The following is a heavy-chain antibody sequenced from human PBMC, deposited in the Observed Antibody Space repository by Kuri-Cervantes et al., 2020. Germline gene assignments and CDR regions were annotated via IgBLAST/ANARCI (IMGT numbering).Heavy chain of an antibody. CDR2: IWYDGSNK. V-gene: IGHV3-33*01. J-gene: IGHJ2*01. Sequence: GGSLRLSCAASGFTFSSYGMHWVRQAPGKGLGWVAVIWYDGSNKYYADSVKGRFTISRDNAKNSLYLQMNSLRAEDTAVYYCARVTPSGGGYFDLWGRGTLVTVSS. CDR1: GFTFSSYG. D-gene: IGHD6-19*01. CDR3: ARVTPSGGGYFDL.